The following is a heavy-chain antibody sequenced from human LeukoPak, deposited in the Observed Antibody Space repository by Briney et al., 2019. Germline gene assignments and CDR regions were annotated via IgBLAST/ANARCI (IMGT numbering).Heavy chain of an antibody. V-gene: IGHV3-23*01. Sequence: GGSLRLSCAASGFTFSSYAMSWVRQAPGKGLEWVSAISGSGGSTYYADSVKGRFTISRDNSKNTLYLQMNSLRADDTAVYYCAKVGNYDFWSGYWADYWGQGTLVTVSS. CDR3: AKVGNYDFWSGYWADY. J-gene: IGHJ4*02. D-gene: IGHD3-3*01. CDR1: GFTFSSYA. CDR2: ISGSGGST.